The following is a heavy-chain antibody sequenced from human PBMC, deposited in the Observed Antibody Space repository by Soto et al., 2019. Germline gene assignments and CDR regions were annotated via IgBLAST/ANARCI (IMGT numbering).Heavy chain of an antibody. CDR3: GRDPWNYVSGWFDP. CDR1: GYTFTSYA. J-gene: IGHJ5*02. CDR2: INAGNGNT. D-gene: IGHD1-7*01. Sequence: ASVKVFCKASGYTFTSYAMHWVRQAPGQRLEWMGWINAGNGNTKYSQKFQGRVTITRDTSASTAYMELSSLRSEDTAVYYCGRDPWNYVSGWFDPWGQGTLVTVSS. V-gene: IGHV1-3*01.